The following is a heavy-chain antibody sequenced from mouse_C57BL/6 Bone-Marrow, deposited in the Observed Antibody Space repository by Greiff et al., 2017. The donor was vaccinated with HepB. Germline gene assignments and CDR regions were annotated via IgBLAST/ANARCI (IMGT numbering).Heavy chain of an antibody. V-gene: IGHV2-5*01. CDR3: AKKGRTYAMDY. CDR2: IWRGGST. CDR1: GFSFTSYG. Sequence: VKLMESGPGLVQPSQCLSITCTVSGFSFTSYGVHWVRQSPGKGLEWLGVIWRGGSTDYNAAFMSRLSITKDNTKGQVFFKMNSLQADDTAIYYCAKKGRTYAMDYWGQGTSVTVSS. J-gene: IGHJ4*01.